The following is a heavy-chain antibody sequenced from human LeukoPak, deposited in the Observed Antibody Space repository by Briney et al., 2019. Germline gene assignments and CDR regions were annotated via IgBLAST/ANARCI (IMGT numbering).Heavy chain of an antibody. V-gene: IGHV3-23*01. J-gene: IGHJ4*02. D-gene: IGHD1-26*01. CDR1: GFTFSSYA. Sequence: GGSLRLSCAASGFTFSSYAMGWVRRAPGKGLEWVSSISDRGDSTYYADSVKGRFTISRDNTKKTLYLQMNSLRAEDTAVYYCAKVGRGQSIVGATNYWGQGTLVTVSS. CDR2: ISDRGDST. CDR3: AKVGRGQSIVGATNY.